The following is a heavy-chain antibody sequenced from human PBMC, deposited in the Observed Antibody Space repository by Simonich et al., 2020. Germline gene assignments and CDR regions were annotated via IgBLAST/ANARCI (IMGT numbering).Heavy chain of an antibody. CDR3: ARDAAGDY. CDR1: GFTFSSYS. Sequence: EVQLVESGGGLVKPGGSLRLSCAASGFTFSSYSMNWVRQAPGTGVEWVSSIISSSSYIYYADSVKGRFTISRDNAKNSLYLQMNSLRAEDTAVYYCARDAAGDYWGQGTLVTVSS. V-gene: IGHV3-21*01. J-gene: IGHJ4*02. D-gene: IGHD6-13*01. CDR2: IISSSSYI.